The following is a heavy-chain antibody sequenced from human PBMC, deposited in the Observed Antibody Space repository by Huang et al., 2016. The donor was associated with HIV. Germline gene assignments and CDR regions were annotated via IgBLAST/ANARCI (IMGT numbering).Heavy chain of an antibody. CDR3: ARHRSSGGVEEAFDI. J-gene: IGHJ3*02. V-gene: IGHV3-74*03. CDR1: GFTFSSYW. D-gene: IGHD2-8*02. Sequence: EVQLVESGGGLVQPGGSLRLSCAASGFTFSSYWIHWVRQAPGKGVLWVSRSNNEGRITTYADSVKGRITISRDNARKTMDLQMTTLSAGDTAVYYCARHRSSGGVEEAFDIWGPGTLVTVAS. CDR2: SNNEGRIT.